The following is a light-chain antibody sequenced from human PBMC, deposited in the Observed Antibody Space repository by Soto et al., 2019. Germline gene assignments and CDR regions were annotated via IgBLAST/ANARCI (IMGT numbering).Light chain of an antibody. Sequence: EMVMTQSPDTLSVSPGERATLSCRASQSVSEYLAWYQQKPGQAPRLLIYDASNRATGIPVRFSGSGSGTDYTLTITNLESEDFAVYYCQQRSNWPWTFGQGTKVDIK. CDR3: QQRSNWPWT. V-gene: IGKV3-11*01. J-gene: IGKJ1*01. CDR2: DAS. CDR1: QSVSEY.